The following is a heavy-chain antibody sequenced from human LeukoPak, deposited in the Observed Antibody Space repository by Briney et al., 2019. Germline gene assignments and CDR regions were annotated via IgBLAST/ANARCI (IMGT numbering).Heavy chain of an antibody. Sequence: SLRLSCAASGFTFDDYAMHWVRQAPGKGLEWVSGISWNSGSIGYADSVKGRFTISRDNSKNTLYLQMNSLRAEDTAVYYCAKEHNWNGNYWGQGTLVTVSS. J-gene: IGHJ4*02. CDR3: AKEHNWNGNY. CDR1: GFTFDDYA. V-gene: IGHV3-9*01. CDR2: ISWNSGSI. D-gene: IGHD1-1*01.